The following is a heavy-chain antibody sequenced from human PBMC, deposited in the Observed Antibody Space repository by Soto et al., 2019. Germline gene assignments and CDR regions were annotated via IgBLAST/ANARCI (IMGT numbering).Heavy chain of an antibody. CDR1: GYSFTSYW. Sequence: PGESLKISCKGSGYSFTSYWIGWMRQMPGKGLEWLGIIYPGDSDTRYSPSFQGQVTISADKSISTAYLQWSSLKASDSAMYYCAGGGVRGVITRTRDYYGMDVWGQGTTVTVS. CDR2: IYPGDSDT. V-gene: IGHV5-51*01. D-gene: IGHD3-10*01. J-gene: IGHJ6*02. CDR3: AGGGVRGVITRTRDYYGMDV.